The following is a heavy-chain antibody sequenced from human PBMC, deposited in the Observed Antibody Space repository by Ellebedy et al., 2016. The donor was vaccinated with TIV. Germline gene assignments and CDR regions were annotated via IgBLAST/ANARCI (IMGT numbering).Heavy chain of an antibody. V-gene: IGHV3-7*01. D-gene: IGHD5-12*01. J-gene: IGHJ4*02. CDR1: GFTFSDYA. CDR2: INSDGSEK. Sequence: GESLKISXVASGFTFSDYAMSWVRQTPGKGLEWVASINSDGSEKRYVDSVKGRFTFSRDNAANSVYLQLSSLRADDTAVYYCARDSGYYCLDFWGQGTLVTVSS. CDR3: ARDSGYYCLDF.